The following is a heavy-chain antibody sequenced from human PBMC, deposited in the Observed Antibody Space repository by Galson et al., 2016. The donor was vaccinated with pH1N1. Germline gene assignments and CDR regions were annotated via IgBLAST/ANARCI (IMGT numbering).Heavy chain of an antibody. Sequence: SETLSLTCTVYGGSFSDYYWSWIRQPPGKGLEWIGEVNPSGSTIYNPSLNSRVIISADTSKNQFSLKLTSVTAPDTAVYFWARVDFGGKLGDWGKGTQVTLTA. CDR3: ARVDFGGKLGD. V-gene: IGHV4-34*01. CDR2: VNPSGST. D-gene: IGHD3-10*01. CDR1: GGSFSDYY. J-gene: IGHJ4*02.